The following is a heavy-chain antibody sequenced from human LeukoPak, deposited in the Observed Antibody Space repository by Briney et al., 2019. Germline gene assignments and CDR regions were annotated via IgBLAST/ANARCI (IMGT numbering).Heavy chain of an antibody. CDR1: GFTFSSYS. CDR2: ISCSGGST. Sequence: GGSLRLSCAASGFTFSSYSMSWVRQAPGKGLEWVSAISCSGGSTYYADSVKGRFTISRDNSKNTLYLQMNSLRDEDTAVYYCAKAQQYQLLSSFDYWGQGTLVTVSS. CDR3: AKAQQYQLLSSFDY. D-gene: IGHD2-2*01. J-gene: IGHJ4*02. V-gene: IGHV3-23*01.